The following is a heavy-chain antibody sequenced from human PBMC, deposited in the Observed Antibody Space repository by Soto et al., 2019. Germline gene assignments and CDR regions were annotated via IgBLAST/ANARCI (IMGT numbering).Heavy chain of an antibody. Sequence: LRLSCAASGFTLSSSAMSWVRQAPGKGLEWVSAISSSGGSTKYADSVKGRFTISRDNSKNTLYLQMNSLRAEDTAVYYCAKVPFFGVVTGVLAFDYWGQGTLVTAPQ. D-gene: IGHD3-3*01. CDR1: GFTLSSSA. CDR3: AKVPFFGVVTGVLAFDY. V-gene: IGHV3-23*01. J-gene: IGHJ4*02. CDR2: ISSSGGST.